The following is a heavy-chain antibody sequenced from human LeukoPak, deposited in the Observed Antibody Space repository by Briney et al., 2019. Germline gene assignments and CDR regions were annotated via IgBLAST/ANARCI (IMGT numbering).Heavy chain of an antibody. Sequence: SETLSLTCTVSGGSISSSSYYWGWIRQPPGKGLEWIGSIYYSGSTYYNPSLKSRVTISVDTSKNQFSLKLSSVTAADTAVYYCARGIRRHYYGSGSYYNTGRRIGDYFDYWGQGTLVTVSS. V-gene: IGHV4-39*01. CDR2: IYYSGST. J-gene: IGHJ4*02. CDR1: GGSISSSSYY. CDR3: ARGIRRHYYGSGSYYNTGRRIGDYFDY. D-gene: IGHD3-10*01.